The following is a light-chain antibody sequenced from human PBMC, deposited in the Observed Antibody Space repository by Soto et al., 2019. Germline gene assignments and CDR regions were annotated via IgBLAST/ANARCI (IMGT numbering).Light chain of an antibody. CDR1: SSDVGGYNY. V-gene: IGLV2-14*01. J-gene: IGLJ1*01. CDR2: EVS. CDR3: SSYTSSNTYV. Sequence: QSALTQPASVSGSPGQSITISCTGTSSDVGGYNYVPWYQHHPGKAPKLMIYEVSNRPSGVSNRFSGSKSVNTASLTISGLQAEDEADYYCSSYTSSNTYVFGTGTKLTVL.